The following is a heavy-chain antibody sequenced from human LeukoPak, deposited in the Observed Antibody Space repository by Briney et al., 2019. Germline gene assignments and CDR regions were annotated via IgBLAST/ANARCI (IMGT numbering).Heavy chain of an antibody. Sequence: PGGSLRLSCAASGFTFRLDEMYWGRQAPVEGVEWVSYISGGGETRYYADSVKGRFTISRDNGKNSLYLQMNSLRAEDTAVYYCARDASGHDRPFDYWGQGTLVTVSS. CDR1: GFTFRLDE. D-gene: IGHD6-25*01. CDR2: ISGGGETR. V-gene: IGHV3-48*03. CDR3: ARDASGHDRPFDY. J-gene: IGHJ4*02.